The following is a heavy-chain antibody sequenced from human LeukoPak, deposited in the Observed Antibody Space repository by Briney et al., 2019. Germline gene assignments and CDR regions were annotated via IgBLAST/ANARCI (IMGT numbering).Heavy chain of an antibody. V-gene: IGHV4-59*12. D-gene: IGHD6-25*01. J-gene: IGHJ4*02. Sequence: PGGSLRLSCAASGFTFSSYWMSWVRQPPGKGLEWIGTISYSGSTYYNPSLESRVTMAVDTSKNQFSLKVRSVTAADTAIYYCTRDLSGAWFYYWGQGTLVTVSS. CDR3: TRDLSGAWFYY. CDR1: GFTFSSYW. CDR2: ISYSGST.